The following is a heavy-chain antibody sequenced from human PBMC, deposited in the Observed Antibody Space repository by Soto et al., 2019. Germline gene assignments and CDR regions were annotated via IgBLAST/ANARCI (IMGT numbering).Heavy chain of an antibody. Sequence: GESLKISCKGSGYSFTSYWIGWVRQMPGKGLEWMGIIYPGDSDTRYSPSFQGQVTISADKSISTAYLQWSSLKASDTAMYYCATQLGYCSGGSCYSHPTGDAFDIWGQGTMVT. V-gene: IGHV5-51*01. J-gene: IGHJ3*02. CDR1: GYSFTSYW. CDR2: IYPGDSDT. CDR3: ATQLGYCSGGSCYSHPTGDAFDI. D-gene: IGHD2-15*01.